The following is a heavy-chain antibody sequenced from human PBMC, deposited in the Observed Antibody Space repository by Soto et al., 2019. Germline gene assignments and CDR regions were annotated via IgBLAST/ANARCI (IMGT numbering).Heavy chain of an antibody. CDR1: QFIFSAYA. CDR3: TRDPNGDHIGAFAF. Sequence: EVQVLESGGGLVQPGGSLRLSCTTSQFIFSAYAMTWVRQAPGEGLEWVSSITGSGGGTSYADSVRGRFSISRDNSKNTLYLRMNSLRVEDTAVYYCTRDPNGDHIGAFAFWGQGILVTVSS. CDR2: ITGSGGGT. J-gene: IGHJ3*01. V-gene: IGHV3-23*01. D-gene: IGHD4-17*01.